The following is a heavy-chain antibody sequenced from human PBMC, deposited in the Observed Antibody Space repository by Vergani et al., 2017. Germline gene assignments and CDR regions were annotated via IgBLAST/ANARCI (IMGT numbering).Heavy chain of an antibody. CDR1: GYTFTSYY. CDR2: INPSGGST. Sequence: QVQLVQSGAEVKKPGASVKVSCKASGYTFTSYYMHCVRQAPGQGLGWMGVINPSGGSTSYAQKFQGRVTMTRDTSTSTVYMELSSLRSEDTAVYYCARARYCSSTSCSYFDDWGQGTLVTVSS. D-gene: IGHD2-2*01. J-gene: IGHJ4*02. CDR3: ARARYCSSTSCSYFDD. V-gene: IGHV1-46*03.